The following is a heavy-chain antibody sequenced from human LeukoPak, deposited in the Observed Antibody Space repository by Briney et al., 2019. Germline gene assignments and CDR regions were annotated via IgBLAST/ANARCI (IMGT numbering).Heavy chain of an antibody. CDR2: IYYSGST. J-gene: IGHJ4*02. V-gene: IGHV4-39*01. CDR1: GASISGSGYY. CDR3: ARAVGTSRNFFDY. D-gene: IGHD4-23*01. Sequence: SETLSLTCAVSGASISGSGYYWGWIRQPPGKGLEWIGNIYYSGSTYYNASLQSRVTISIDTSKNQFSLRLNSVTAADTAMYYCARAVGTSRNFFDYWGQGTLVTVSS.